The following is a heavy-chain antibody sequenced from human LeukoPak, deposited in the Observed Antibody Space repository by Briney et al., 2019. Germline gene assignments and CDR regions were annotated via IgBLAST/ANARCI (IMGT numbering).Heavy chain of an antibody. CDR1: GGSISSYY. Sequence: PSETLSLTCTVSGGSISSYYWSWIRQPPGKGLEWIGYIYYSGSTNYNPSLKSRVTISVDTSKNQFSLKLSSVTAADTAVYYCARVTGSSWYVANWFDPWGQGTLVTVSP. CDR3: ARVTGSSWYVANWFDP. D-gene: IGHD6-13*01. J-gene: IGHJ5*02. V-gene: IGHV4-59*01. CDR2: IYYSGST.